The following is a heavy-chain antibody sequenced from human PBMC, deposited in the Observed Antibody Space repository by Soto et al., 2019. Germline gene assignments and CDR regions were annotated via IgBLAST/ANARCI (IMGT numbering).Heavy chain of an antibody. CDR3: AKDGYYGSWSYYGSSYNWFDP. V-gene: IGHV3-23*01. Sequence: EVQLLESGGGLVQPGGSLRLSCAASGFTFSSYAMSWVRQAPGKGLEWVSAISGSGGSTYYADSVKGRFTISRDNSKNTLYLQMNSLRAEDTAVYYCAKDGYYGSWSYYGSSYNWFDPWGQGTLVTVSS. D-gene: IGHD3-10*01. CDR1: GFTFSSYA. CDR2: ISGSGGST. J-gene: IGHJ5*02.